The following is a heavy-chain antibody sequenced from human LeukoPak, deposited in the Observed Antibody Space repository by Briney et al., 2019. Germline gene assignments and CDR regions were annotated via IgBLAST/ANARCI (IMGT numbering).Heavy chain of an antibody. V-gene: IGHV4-39*01. D-gene: IGHD3-10*01. J-gene: IGHJ5*02. Sequence: PSETLSLTCTVPGGAISSSSYYWGWIRQPPGKGLEWIGSIYYSGSTYYNPSLKSRVTISVDTSKNQFSLKLSSVTAADPAVYYCAWRGRFACWFDPRGQGTLVTVSS. CDR1: GGAISSSSYY. CDR2: IYYSGST. CDR3: AWRGRFACWFDP.